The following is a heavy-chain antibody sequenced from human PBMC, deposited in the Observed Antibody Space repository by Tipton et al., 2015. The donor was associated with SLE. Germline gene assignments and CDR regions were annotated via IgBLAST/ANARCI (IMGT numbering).Heavy chain of an antibody. CDR1: GGSISSHY. V-gene: IGHV4-4*07. CDR2: IYTNENT. D-gene: IGHD3-3*01. J-gene: IGHJ6*02. Sequence: TLSLTCTVSGGSISSHYWSWIRRPPGKALEWFGRIYTNENTNYNPSLKSRVTMSVDTSKNHFSLKLISVTAADTAIYFCARQPPQRGYGTGRPTGYYKAGMDVWGQGTTVTVSS. CDR3: ARQPPQRGYGTGRPTGYYKAGMDV.